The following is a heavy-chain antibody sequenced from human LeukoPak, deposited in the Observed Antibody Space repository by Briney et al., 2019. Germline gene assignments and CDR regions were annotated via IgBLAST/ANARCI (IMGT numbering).Heavy chain of an antibody. J-gene: IGHJ4*02. CDR2: ISGSGGST. CDR1: GFTFSSYA. D-gene: IGHD1-7*01. Sequence: GGSLRLSCAASGFTFSSYAMSWVRQAPGKGLEWVSAISGSGGSTYYADSVKGRFTISRDNSKNTLYLQTNSLRAEDTAVYYCAKDGKIRNWNYYQAKPVYWGQGTLVTVSS. V-gene: IGHV3-23*01. CDR3: AKDGKIRNWNYYQAKPVY.